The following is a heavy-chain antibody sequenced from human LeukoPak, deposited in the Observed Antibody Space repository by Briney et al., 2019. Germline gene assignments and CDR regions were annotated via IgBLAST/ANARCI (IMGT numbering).Heavy chain of an antibody. D-gene: IGHD3-10*01. J-gene: IGHJ6*02. Sequence: GGSLRLSCAASGFTFSTYDMSWVRQAPGKGLEWVSVIYSGGYTYYADSVKGRFTISRDNSKNTLYLQMNSLRAEDTAVYYCARDKGAYGSDYGMDVWGQGTTVTVSS. CDR3: ARDKGAYGSDYGMDV. CDR1: GFTFSTYD. V-gene: IGHV3-66*01. CDR2: IYSGGYT.